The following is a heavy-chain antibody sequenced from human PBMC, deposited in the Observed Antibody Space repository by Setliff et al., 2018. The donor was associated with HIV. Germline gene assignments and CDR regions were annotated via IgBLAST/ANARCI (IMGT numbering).Heavy chain of an antibody. Sequence: GGSLRLSCEGSTFTFSSSPMTWVRQAPGKGLQWVSYISGPGNSILYEDSVKGRFTISRDNSKKTLYLQMNSLRAEDTAVYYCAKDVLVGGTYRLVPDYWGQGTLVTVSS. CDR3: AKDVLVGGTYRLVPDY. V-gene: IGHV3-23*01. J-gene: IGHJ4*02. CDR1: TFTFSSSP. D-gene: IGHD3-9*01. CDR2: ISGPGNSI.